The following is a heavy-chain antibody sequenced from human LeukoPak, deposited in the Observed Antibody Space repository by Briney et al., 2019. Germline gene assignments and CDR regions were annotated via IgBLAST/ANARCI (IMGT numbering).Heavy chain of an antibody. Sequence: LSLTCAVYGGSFSGYYWSWIRQAPGKGLEWVSYISSSGSTIYYADSVKGRFTISRDNAKNSLYLQMNSLRAEDTAVYYCARDKSGYGDWGRGTLVTVSS. CDR1: GGSFSGYY. D-gene: IGHD5-12*01. CDR2: ISSSGSTI. V-gene: IGHV3-11*01. J-gene: IGHJ4*02. CDR3: ARDKSGYGD.